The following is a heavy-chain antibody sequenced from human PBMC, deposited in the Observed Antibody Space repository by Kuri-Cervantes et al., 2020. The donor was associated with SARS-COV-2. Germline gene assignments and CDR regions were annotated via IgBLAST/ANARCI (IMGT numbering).Heavy chain of an antibody. CDR1: GYTFTSYY. CDR3: ARDQYGSGGMGNY. V-gene: IGHV1-46*01. D-gene: IGHD3-10*01. Sequence: GGSLRLSCKASGYTFTSYYMHWVRQAPGQGLEWMGIINPSGGSTNYAQKFQGRVTITTDESTSTAYMELSSLRSEDTAVYYCARDQYGSGGMGNYWGQGTLVTVSS. CDR2: INPSGGST. J-gene: IGHJ4*02.